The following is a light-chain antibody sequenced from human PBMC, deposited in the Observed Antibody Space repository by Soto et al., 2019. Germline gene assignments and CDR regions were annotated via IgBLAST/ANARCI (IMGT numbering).Light chain of an antibody. Sequence: QSALTQPAFVSGSPGQSITISCTGTSSDVGSYNLVSWYQQHPGKAPKLMIYEGSKRPSGLSNRFSGSTSGNTASLTISGLQAEDEADYYCCSYAGSSTFHVVFGGGTKVTIL. CDR1: SSDVGSYNL. CDR3: CSYAGSSTFHVV. V-gene: IGLV2-23*03. J-gene: IGLJ2*01. CDR2: EGS.